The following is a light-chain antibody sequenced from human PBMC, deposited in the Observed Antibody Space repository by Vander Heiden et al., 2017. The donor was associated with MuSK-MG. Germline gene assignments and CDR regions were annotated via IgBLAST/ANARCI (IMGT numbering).Light chain of an antibody. V-gene: IGKV3-15*01. CDR1: QSVSSN. CDR2: GAS. J-gene: IGKJ4*01. CDR3: QHDNNSLP. Sequence: EIVMTQSPATLSVSPGERVTLSCRSSQSVSSNLAWYQQKPGQAPRLLIYGASTRANGIPDRFSGSGSGTEFTLTISSLQSEDFAVYYWQHDNNSLPFGGGTKVESK.